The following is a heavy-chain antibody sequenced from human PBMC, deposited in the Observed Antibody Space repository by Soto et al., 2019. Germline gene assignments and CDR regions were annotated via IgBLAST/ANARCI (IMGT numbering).Heavy chain of an antibody. CDR1: GYTFTSYG. D-gene: IGHD3-22*01. J-gene: IGHJ3*02. V-gene: IGHV1-18*01. CDR3: ANNDSSGYPDAFDI. Sequence: ASVKVSCKASGYTFTSYGISWVRQAPGQGLEWMGWISAYNGNTNYAQKLQGRVTITADESTSTAYMELSSLRSEDTAVYYCANNDSSGYPDAFDIWGQGTMVTVSS. CDR2: ISAYNGNT.